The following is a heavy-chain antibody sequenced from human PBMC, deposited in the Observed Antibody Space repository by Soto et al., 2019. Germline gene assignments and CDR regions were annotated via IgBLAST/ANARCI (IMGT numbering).Heavy chain of an antibody. J-gene: IGHJ4*02. V-gene: IGHV1-3*01. Sequence: GASVKVSCKASGYTFINYAIHWVRQAPGQRLEWMGWINAGNGNTKYSQKFQGRVTITRDTSASTAYMELSSLRSEDTAVYYCARNAVGTYHFDYWGQGTLVTVSS. CDR1: GYTFINYA. D-gene: IGHD1-1*01. CDR3: ARNAVGTYHFDY. CDR2: INAGNGNT.